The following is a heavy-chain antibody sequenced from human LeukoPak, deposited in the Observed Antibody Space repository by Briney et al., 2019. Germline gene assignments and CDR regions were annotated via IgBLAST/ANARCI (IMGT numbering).Heavy chain of an antibody. D-gene: IGHD6-13*01. CDR1: GDSVRSYY. Sequence: SEILSLTCTVSGDSVRSYYWSWIRQPPGQGLEWLGHINDRGSTNYNPSLQGRVTISIDTSKNHFSLKVSSVAAADTAVYYCVRDSRYGSGWFEDGLDFWGQGTTVTVSS. CDR3: VRDSRYGSGWFEDGLDF. V-gene: IGHV4-59*02. CDR2: INDRGST. J-gene: IGHJ6*02.